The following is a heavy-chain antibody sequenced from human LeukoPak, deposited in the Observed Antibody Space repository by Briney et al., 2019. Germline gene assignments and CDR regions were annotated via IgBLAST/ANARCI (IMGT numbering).Heavy chain of an antibody. V-gene: IGHV3-23*01. J-gene: IGHJ6*02. CDR3: ARCCSSTSCYTKIAARPGYYYYGMDV. CDR2: ISGSGGST. CDR1: GFTFSSYA. Sequence: PGGSLRLSCAASGFTFSSYAMSWVRQAPGKGLEWVSAISGSGGSTYYADSVKGRFTISRDNAKNSLYLQMNSLRAEDTAVYYCARCCSSTSCYTKIAARPGYYYYGMDVWGQGTTVTVSS. D-gene: IGHD2-2*02.